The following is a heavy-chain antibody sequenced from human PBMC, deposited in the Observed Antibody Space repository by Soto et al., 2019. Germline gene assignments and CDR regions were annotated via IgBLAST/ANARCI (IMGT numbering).Heavy chain of an antibody. D-gene: IGHD6-19*01. CDR2: VTPLLDAT. Sequence: QVQLVQSGAEVSKPGSSVKVSCKASGGTFTTYDISWERQAPGQGLEWMGGVTPLLDATKYAQKFQGRVTITQDKSTGTVYMELSSLRSEDTAMYYCARDRSSSWYNGTFYFDSWGQGTLVTVSS. CDR1: GGTFTTYD. J-gene: IGHJ4*02. CDR3: ARDRSSSWYNGTFYFDS. V-gene: IGHV1-69*06.